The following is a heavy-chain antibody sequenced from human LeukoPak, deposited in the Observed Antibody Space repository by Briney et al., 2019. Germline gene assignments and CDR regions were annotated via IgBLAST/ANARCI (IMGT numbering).Heavy chain of an antibody. D-gene: IGHD3-16*02. CDR1: GVSISSSNSY. J-gene: IGHJ4*02. V-gene: IGHV4-39*07. Sequence: PSETLSLTCTVSGVSISSSNSYWGWIRQPPGKGLEWIGSIYYSGSTYYNPSLKSRVTISVDTSKNQFSLKLSSVTAADTAVYYCARAWVRGFTFGGVIANFFDYWGQGTLVTVSS. CDR2: IYYSGST. CDR3: ARAWVRGFTFGGVIANFFDY.